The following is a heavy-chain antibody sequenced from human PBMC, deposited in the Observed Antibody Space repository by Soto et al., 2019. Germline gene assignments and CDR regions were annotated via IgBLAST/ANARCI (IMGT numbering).Heavy chain of an antibody. V-gene: IGHV3-66*01. CDR2: IRGGGNT. Sequence: EVQLAESGGGLVQPGGSLRLSCEASGFTVSTDWMYWVRQAPGKGLEWVSVIRGGGNTFYADSVEGRFTISRDNSKNTVYLQMNSLRAEDTAVYYCVRENYYYGMDVWGQGTTVSVSS. J-gene: IGHJ6*02. CDR1: GFTVSTDW. CDR3: VRENYYYGMDV.